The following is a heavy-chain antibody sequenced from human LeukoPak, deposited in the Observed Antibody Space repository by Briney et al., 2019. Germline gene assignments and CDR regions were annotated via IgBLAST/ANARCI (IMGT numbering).Heavy chain of an antibody. D-gene: IGHD2-15*01. CDR3: ARAGVGAAGFDY. V-gene: IGHV4-38-2*02. J-gene: IGHJ4*02. Sequence: SETLSLTCTVSGYSISSGYYWGWIRQPPGKGLEWIGSIYHSGSTYYNPSLKSRVTISVDTSKNQFSLKLSSVTAADTAVYYCARAGVGAAGFDYWGQGTLVTVSS. CDR1: GYSISSGYY. CDR2: IYHSGST.